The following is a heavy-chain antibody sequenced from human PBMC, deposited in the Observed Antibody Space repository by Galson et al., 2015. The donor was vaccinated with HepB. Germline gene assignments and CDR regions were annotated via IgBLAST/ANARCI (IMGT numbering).Heavy chain of an antibody. V-gene: IGHV5-10-1*01. CDR1: GYSFTNSW. CDR2: IDPSDSYT. J-gene: IGHJ4*02. Sequence: QSGAEVKKPGESLRISCKGSGYSFTNSWISWVRQMPGKGLQWMGRIDPSDSYTNYSPSFQGHVSMSADKSISTVYLQWSSLKASDTAVYFCARLQGSGTYPDDYWGQGTLVTVSS. CDR3: ARLQGSGTYPDDY. D-gene: IGHD3-10*01.